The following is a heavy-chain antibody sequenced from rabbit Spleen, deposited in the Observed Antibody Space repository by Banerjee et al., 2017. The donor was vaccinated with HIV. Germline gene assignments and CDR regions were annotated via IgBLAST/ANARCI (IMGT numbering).Heavy chain of an antibody. V-gene: IGHV1S40*01. D-gene: IGHD8-1*01. CDR1: GVSFSSNNY. Sequence: QSLEESGGDLVKPGASLTLTCTASGVSFSSNNYMCWVRQAPGKGLEWIACMDTGSSGFTYFASWAKGRFTISKASSTTVTLQMTSLTAADTATYFCARDGAGSSYFNLWGQGTLVTVS. CDR2: MDTGSSGFT. CDR3: ARDGAGSSYFNL. J-gene: IGHJ4*01.